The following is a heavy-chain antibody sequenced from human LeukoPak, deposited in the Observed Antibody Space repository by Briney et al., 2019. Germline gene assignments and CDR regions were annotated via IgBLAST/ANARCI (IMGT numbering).Heavy chain of an antibody. J-gene: IGHJ4*02. CDR2: INSDGSST. CDR3: AKAPSRNSGSYYFDY. Sequence: GGSLRLSCAASGFTFSSYWMHWVRQAPGKGLVWVSRINSDGSSTSYADSVKGRFTISRDNAKNTLYLQMNSLRAEDTAVYYCAKAPSRNSGSYYFDYWGQGTLVTVSS. D-gene: IGHD1-26*01. CDR1: GFTFSSYW. V-gene: IGHV3-74*01.